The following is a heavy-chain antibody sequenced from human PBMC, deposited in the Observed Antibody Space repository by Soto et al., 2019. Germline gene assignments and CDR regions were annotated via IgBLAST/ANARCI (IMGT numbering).Heavy chain of an antibody. CDR3: ARVQGYSYGYYFDY. CDR1: GFTFSSYG. D-gene: IGHD5-18*01. CDR2: IWYDGSNK. Sequence: QVQLVESGGGVVQPGRSLRLSCAASGFTFSSYGMHWFRQAPGKWLEWVAVIWYDGSNKYYADSVKGRFTISRDNSKNTLYLQMNSLRAEDTAVYYCARVQGYSYGYYFDYWGQGTLVTVSS. V-gene: IGHV3-33*01. J-gene: IGHJ4*02.